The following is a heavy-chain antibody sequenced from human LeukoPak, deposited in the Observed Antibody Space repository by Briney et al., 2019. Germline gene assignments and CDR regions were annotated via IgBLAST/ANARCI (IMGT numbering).Heavy chain of an antibody. CDR1: GGSISSYY. J-gene: IGHJ4*02. V-gene: IGHV4-4*07. D-gene: IGHD1-26*01. Sequence: SETLSLTCTVSGGSISSYYWSWIRQPAGKGLEWIGRIYTSGSTNYNPSLKSRVTMSVDTSKNQFSLKLSSVTAADTAVYYCARGLSYSGSYLFDCWGQGTLVTVSS. CDR2: IYTSGST. CDR3: ARGLSYSGSYLFDC.